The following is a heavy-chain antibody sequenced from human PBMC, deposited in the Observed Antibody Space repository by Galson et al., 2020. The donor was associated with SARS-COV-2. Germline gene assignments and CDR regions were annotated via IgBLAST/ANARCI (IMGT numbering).Heavy chain of an antibody. CDR3: AGSEITMIVVVEKSLFDY. J-gene: IGHJ4*02. CDR2: IYYSGST. CDR1: GGSISSSSYY. Sequence: SETLSLTCTVSGGSISSSSYYWGWIRQPPGKGLEWIGSIYYSGSTYYNPSLKSRVTISVDTSKNQFSLKLSSVTAADTAVYYCAGSEITMIVVVEKSLFDYWGQGTLVTVSS. V-gene: IGHV4-39*01. D-gene: IGHD3-22*01.